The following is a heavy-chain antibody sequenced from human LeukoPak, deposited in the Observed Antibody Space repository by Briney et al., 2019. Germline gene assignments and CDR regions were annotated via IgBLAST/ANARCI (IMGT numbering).Heavy chain of an antibody. CDR2: ISSSGSTL. CDR3: AKSLRNGSGWASDY. V-gene: IGHV3-11*01. D-gene: IGHD6-19*01. CDR1: GFTFSGHY. J-gene: IGHJ4*02. Sequence: GGSLRLSCAASGFTFSGHYMSWIRQAPGKGLEWVSYISSSGSTLFYADSVKGRFTISRDNAKMYLQMNSLRTEDTAVYYCAKSLRNGSGWASDYWGQGTLVTVSS.